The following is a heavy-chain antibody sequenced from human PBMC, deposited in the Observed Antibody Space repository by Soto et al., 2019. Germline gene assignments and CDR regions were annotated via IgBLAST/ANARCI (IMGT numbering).Heavy chain of an antibody. CDR2: INPNSGGT. D-gene: IGHD3-22*01. CDR3: ARVRADSSGYYYNLRDY. Sequence: ASVKVSCKASGYTFTGYYVHWVRQAPGQGLEWMGWINPNSGGTNYAQKFQGRVTMTRDTSISTAYMELSRLRSDDTAVYYCARVRADSSGYYYNLRDYWGQGTLVPVSS. J-gene: IGHJ4*02. CDR1: GYTFTGYY. V-gene: IGHV1-2*02.